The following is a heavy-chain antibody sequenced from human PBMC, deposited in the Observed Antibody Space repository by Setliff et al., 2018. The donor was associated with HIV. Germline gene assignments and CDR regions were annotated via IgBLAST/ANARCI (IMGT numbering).Heavy chain of an antibody. Sequence: SCAASGFTFSSYSMNWVRQAPGKGLEWVSYISSSSSTIYYADSVKGRFTISRDNSKNTLYLQMNSLRAEDTAVYYCAKGRVWVITTSTYDYWGQGTLVTVSS. J-gene: IGHJ4*02. V-gene: IGHV3-48*01. CDR1: GFTFSSYS. CDR3: AKGRVWVITTSTYDY. CDR2: ISSSSSTI. D-gene: IGHD3-22*01.